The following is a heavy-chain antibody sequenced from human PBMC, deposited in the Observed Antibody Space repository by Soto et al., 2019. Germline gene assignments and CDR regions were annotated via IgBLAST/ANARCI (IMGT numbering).Heavy chain of an antibody. CDR1: GYTFTSYG. CDR3: ARDSPCPSGWYAFDI. CDR2: ISAYNGNT. V-gene: IGHV1-18*01. Sequence: GASVKVSCKASGYTFTSYGISWVRQAPGQGLEWMGWISAYNGNTNYAQKLQGRVTMTTDTSTSTAYMELRSLRSDDTAVYYCARDSPCPSGWYAFDIWGQGTMVTVSS. J-gene: IGHJ3*02. D-gene: IGHD6-19*01.